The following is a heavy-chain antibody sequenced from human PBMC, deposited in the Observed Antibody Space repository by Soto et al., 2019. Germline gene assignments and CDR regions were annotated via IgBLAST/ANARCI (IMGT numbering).Heavy chain of an antibody. J-gene: IGHJ6*02. Sequence: GGSLRLSCAASGFTFSSYAMHWVRQAPGKGLEWVAVISYDGSNKYYADSVKGRFTISRDNSKNTLYLQMNSLRVEDTAVYYCARNGYAYSNYRASYGMDVWGQGTTVTVSS. CDR1: GFTFSSYA. D-gene: IGHD4-4*01. V-gene: IGHV3-30-3*01. CDR2: ISYDGSNK. CDR3: ARNGYAYSNYRASYGMDV.